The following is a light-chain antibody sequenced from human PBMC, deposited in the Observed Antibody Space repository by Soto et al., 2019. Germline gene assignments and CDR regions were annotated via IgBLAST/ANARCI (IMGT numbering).Light chain of an antibody. V-gene: IGKV3-11*01. CDR1: QSVSSY. CDR2: DAS. J-gene: IGKJ2*01. Sequence: EIVLTQSPATLSLSPGERATLSCRASQSVSSYLAWYQQKPGQAPRLLIYDASNWATGIPARFSGSGYGTDFTLTISSLEPEDFAVYYCQQRSNWPMYTFGQGTKVEIK. CDR3: QQRSNWPMYT.